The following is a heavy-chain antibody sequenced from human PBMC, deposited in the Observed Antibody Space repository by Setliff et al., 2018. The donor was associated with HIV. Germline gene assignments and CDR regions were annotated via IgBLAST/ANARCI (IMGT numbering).Heavy chain of an antibody. Sequence: KVSCKASGYTFSSYGISWVRQAPGQGLEWMGWISGYNGNTKYVQKLQGRVTMTTDTSTRTVYMELRSLRHDDTAEYFCARVPYRSAWFSGGHDAFDVWGQGTMVT. J-gene: IGHJ3*01. CDR1: GYTFSSYG. V-gene: IGHV1-18*01. CDR3: ARVPYRSAWFSGGHDAFDV. D-gene: IGHD6-19*01. CDR2: ISGYNGNT.